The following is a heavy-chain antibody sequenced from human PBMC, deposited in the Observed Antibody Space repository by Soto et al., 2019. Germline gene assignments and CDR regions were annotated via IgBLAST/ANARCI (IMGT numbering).Heavy chain of an antibody. CDR1: GFTFSNAW. J-gene: IGHJ4*02. Sequence: EVQLVESGGGLVKPGGSLRLSCAASGFTFSNAWMNWVRQAPGKGLEWVGRIKSKTDGGTTDYAAPVKGRFTISRDDSKNTLYLQMNSLKTEDTAVYYCTPDVEQWLAFDYWGQGTLVTVSS. CDR2: IKSKTDGGTT. D-gene: IGHD6-19*01. V-gene: IGHV3-15*07. CDR3: TPDVEQWLAFDY.